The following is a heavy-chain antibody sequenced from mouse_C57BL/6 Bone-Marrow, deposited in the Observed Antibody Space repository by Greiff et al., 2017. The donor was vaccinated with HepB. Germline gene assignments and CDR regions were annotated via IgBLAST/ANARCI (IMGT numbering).Heavy chain of an antibody. D-gene: IGHD4-1*01. CDR3: ARRTGTGWFAY. Sequence: DVKLQESGGGLVQPGGSLKLSCAASGFTFSDYYMYWVRQTPEKRLEWVAYISNGGGSTYYPDTVKGRFTISRDNAKNTLYLQMSRLKSEDTAMYYCARRTGTGWFAYWGQGTLVTVSA. J-gene: IGHJ3*01. CDR1: GFTFSDYY. CDR2: ISNGGGST. V-gene: IGHV5-12*01.